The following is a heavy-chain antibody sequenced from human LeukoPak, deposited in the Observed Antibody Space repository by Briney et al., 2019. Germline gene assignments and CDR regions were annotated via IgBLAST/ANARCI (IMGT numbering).Heavy chain of an antibody. Sequence: GASVKVSCKASGYTFTSYDINWVRQATGQGLEWMGWMNPNSGNTGYAQKFQGRVTMTRNTSISTAYMELSSLRSEDTAVYYCARGPNSSWYGYYYYYYMDVWGKGTTVTVSS. CDR3: ARGPNSSWYGYYYYYYMDV. CDR2: MNPNSGNT. D-gene: IGHD6-13*01. V-gene: IGHV1-8*01. CDR1: GYTFTSYD. J-gene: IGHJ6*03.